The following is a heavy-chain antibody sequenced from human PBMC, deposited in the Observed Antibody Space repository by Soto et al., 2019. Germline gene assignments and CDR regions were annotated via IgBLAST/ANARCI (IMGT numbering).Heavy chain of an antibody. Sequence: GGSLRLSCTASGFTFSSYAMSWVRQAPVKGLEWVSTISNSGSSTFYADSVKGRFTISRDNSKNTLYLQMNSLRAEDTAVYYCAREWFSSSSTGGFDPWGQGTLVTVSS. J-gene: IGHJ5*02. V-gene: IGHV3-23*01. CDR3: AREWFSSSSTGGFDP. CDR1: GFTFSSYA. D-gene: IGHD6-6*01. CDR2: ISNSGSST.